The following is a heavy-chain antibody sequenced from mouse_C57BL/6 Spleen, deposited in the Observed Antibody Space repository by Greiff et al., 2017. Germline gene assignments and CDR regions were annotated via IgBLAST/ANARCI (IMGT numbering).Heavy chain of an antibody. D-gene: IGHD1-1*02. CDR1: GYTFTSYW. Sequence: QVQLQQSGAELVMPGASVKLSCKASGYTFTSYWMHWVKQRPGQGLEWIGEIDPSDSYTNYNQKFKGKSTLTVDKSSSTAYMQLSSLTSEDSAVYYCAIWYYFDYWGQGTTLTVSS. CDR3: AIWYYFDY. V-gene: IGHV1-69*01. J-gene: IGHJ2*01. CDR2: IDPSDSYT.